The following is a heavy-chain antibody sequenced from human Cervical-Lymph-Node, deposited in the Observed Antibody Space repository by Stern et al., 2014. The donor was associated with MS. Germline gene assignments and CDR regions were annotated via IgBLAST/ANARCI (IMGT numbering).Heavy chain of an antibody. CDR1: GASISSSY. Sequence: VQLVESGPGLVKPSETLSLTCTVSGASISSSYWSWIRQPPGKGPEWIAYIYYSGITNYNPSLRSRVTISVEMAKNQFSLKVTSGTAADTAVYYCAKWGTGGYGHFDYWGQGILVTASS. D-gene: IGHD3-16*01. J-gene: IGHJ4*02. V-gene: IGHV4-59*01. CDR2: IYYSGIT. CDR3: AKWGTGGYGHFDY.